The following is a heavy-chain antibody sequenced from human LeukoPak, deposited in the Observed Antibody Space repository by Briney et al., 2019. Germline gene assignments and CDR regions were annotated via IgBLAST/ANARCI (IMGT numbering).Heavy chain of an antibody. D-gene: IGHD3-10*01. Sequence: GGSLRLSCAASGFTFSSYAMSWVRQALGKGLEWVSSISGSGDSTYYADSLKGRFTISRDNSKNTLYLQMNSLRAEDTAVYYCAKASRGWFGETLPGRWAFDYWGQGTLVTVSS. V-gene: IGHV3-23*01. J-gene: IGHJ4*02. CDR1: GFTFSSYA. CDR3: AKASRGWFGETLPGRWAFDY. CDR2: ISGSGDST.